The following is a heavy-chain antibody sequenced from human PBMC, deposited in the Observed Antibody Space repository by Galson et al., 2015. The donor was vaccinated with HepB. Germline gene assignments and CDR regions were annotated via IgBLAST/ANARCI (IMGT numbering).Heavy chain of an antibody. CDR2: IWYDRINK. Sequence: SLRLSCAASGFTFSSYGMHWVRQAPGKGLEWVALIWYDRINKYYADSVKGRFTISRDNSKNTLYLQINSLRAEDTAVYYCAREGGENWSGYYPDYWGQETLVTVSS. J-gene: IGHJ4*02. V-gene: IGHV3-33*01. D-gene: IGHD3-3*01. CDR3: AREGGENWSGYYPDY. CDR1: GFTFSSYG.